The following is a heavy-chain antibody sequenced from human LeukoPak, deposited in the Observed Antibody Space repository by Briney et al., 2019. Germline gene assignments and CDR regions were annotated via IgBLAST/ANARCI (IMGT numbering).Heavy chain of an antibody. D-gene: IGHD6-19*01. J-gene: IGHJ4*02. Sequence: SQTLSLTCTVSGGSISSGGYYWSWIRQHPGKGLKWIVYIYYRGSTYYNPSLKSRVTMSIDTSKNHFSLKLTSVTAADTATYYCARETSLVGFASGLGFNYWGQGILVTVSS. CDR2: IYYRGST. V-gene: IGHV4-31*03. CDR1: GGSISSGGYY. CDR3: ARETSLVGFASGLGFNY.